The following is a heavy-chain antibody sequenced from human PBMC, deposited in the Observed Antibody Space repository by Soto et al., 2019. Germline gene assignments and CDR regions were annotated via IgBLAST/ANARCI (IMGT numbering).Heavy chain of an antibody. Sequence: EVQLVESGGGLVQSGGSLRLSCAASGFTFSSYWMHWVRQVPGKGLVWVSRINGDGSGTSYADSVKGRFTISRDNAKNTLYLQMNSLRAEDTAVYYCATVFEYWGPGTLVTVSS. CDR3: ATVFEY. CDR1: GFTFSSYW. V-gene: IGHV3-74*01. J-gene: IGHJ4*02. CDR2: INGDGSGT.